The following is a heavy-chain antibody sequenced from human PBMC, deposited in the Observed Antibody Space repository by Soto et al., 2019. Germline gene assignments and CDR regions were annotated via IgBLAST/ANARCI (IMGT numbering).Heavy chain of an antibody. J-gene: IGHJ3*02. Sequence: GASVKVSCKASGFTFTRSAVHWVRQARGQRLEWIGWIVVGSGSTNFAQKFQERVTITGDMSTSTADMELSRLRSEDTAVYYCATPSDLGQLWLHGAFDIWGQGTMVTVSS. CDR2: IVVGSGST. CDR3: ATPSDLGQLWLHGAFDI. V-gene: IGHV1-58*01. CDR1: GFTFTRSA. D-gene: IGHD5-18*01.